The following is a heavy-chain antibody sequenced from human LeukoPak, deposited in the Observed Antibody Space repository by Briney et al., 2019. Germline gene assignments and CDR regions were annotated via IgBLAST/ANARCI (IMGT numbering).Heavy chain of an antibody. Sequence: TGGSLRLSCAASGFTFSSYGMSWVRQAPGKGLEWVSAISGSGGSTYYADSVKGRFTISRDNSKNTLYLQMNSLRAEDTAVYYCAKDPGIRCSGGSCHEGYFDYWGQGTLVTVSS. J-gene: IGHJ4*02. CDR2: ISGSGGST. CDR3: AKDPGIRCSGGSCHEGYFDY. V-gene: IGHV3-23*01. CDR1: GFTFSSYG. D-gene: IGHD2-15*01.